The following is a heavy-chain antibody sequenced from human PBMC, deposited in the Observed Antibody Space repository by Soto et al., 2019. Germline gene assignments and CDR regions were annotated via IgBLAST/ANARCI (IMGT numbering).Heavy chain of an antibody. V-gene: IGHV4-59*08. Sequence: SETLSLTCTVSGGSIGTYYWSWIRQPPGKGLEWIGYIYYRGNADYNPSLKSRVTISLDTPKNQFSLKLSSVTAADTAVYYCARHPGYYDILTGYTTYYFDSWGQGILVTVSS. J-gene: IGHJ4*02. CDR3: ARHPGYYDILTGYTTYYFDS. CDR2: IYYRGNA. CDR1: GGSIGTYY. D-gene: IGHD3-9*01.